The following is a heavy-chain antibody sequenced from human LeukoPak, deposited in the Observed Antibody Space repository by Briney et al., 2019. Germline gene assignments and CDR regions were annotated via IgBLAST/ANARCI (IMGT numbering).Heavy chain of an antibody. CDR2: ISASASST. CDR3: ARDVGAFDI. CDR1: GLTFSTYA. Sequence: GGSLRLSCAASGLTFSTYAMSWVRQAPGKGLEWVSGISASASSTYYTDSVKGRFTISSDNSKNSLYLQMNSLRAEDTAVYYCARDVGAFDIWGQGTMVTVSS. J-gene: IGHJ3*02. V-gene: IGHV3-23*01.